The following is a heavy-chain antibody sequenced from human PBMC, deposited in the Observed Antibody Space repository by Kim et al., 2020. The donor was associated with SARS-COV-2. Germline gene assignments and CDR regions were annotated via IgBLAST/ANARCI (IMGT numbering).Heavy chain of an antibody. D-gene: IGHD7-27*01. Sequence: SETLSLTCTVSGGSISSGGYYWSWIRQHPGKGLEWIGYIYYSGSTYYNPSLKSRVTISVDTSKNQFSLKLSSVTAADTAVYYCARATRSGASNYWYFDLWGRGTLVTVSS. J-gene: IGHJ2*01. CDR3: ARATRSGASNYWYFDL. CDR1: GGSISSGGYY. V-gene: IGHV4-31*03. CDR2: IYYSGST.